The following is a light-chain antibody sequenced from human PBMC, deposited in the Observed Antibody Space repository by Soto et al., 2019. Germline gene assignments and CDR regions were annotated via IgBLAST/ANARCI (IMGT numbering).Light chain of an antibody. CDR1: SSNIGINT. J-gene: IGLJ1*01. CDR3: AAWDDSLNGYV. V-gene: IGLV1-44*01. CDR2: NNN. Sequence: QSVLTQPPSASETPGQRVTISCSGSSSNIGINTVDWFQQLPGTAPKLLIYNNNQRPSGVPDRFSGCKSGTSASVTISGLQSEDESDYYCAAWDDSLNGYVFGTGTKLTVL.